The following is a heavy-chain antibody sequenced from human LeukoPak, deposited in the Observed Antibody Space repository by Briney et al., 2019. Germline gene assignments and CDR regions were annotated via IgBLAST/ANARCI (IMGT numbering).Heavy chain of an antibody. CDR3: AREGGSSSGWYWDYYFDY. CDR2: TYYRSKWYN. CDR1: GDSVSTNSVS. V-gene: IGHV6-1*01. D-gene: IGHD6-19*01. Sequence: SQTLSLTCAISGDSVSTNSVSWNWIRQSPSRGLEWLGRTYYRSKWYNDYALYVEGRITINPDKSKNHFSLQLNSVTPEDTAVYYCAREGGSSSGWYWDYYFDYWGQGTLVSVSS. J-gene: IGHJ4*02.